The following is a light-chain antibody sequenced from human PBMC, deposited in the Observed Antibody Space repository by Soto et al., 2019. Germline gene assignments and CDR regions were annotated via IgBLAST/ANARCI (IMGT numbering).Light chain of an antibody. CDR1: QGIGSY. V-gene: IGKV1-9*01. CDR2: GAS. Sequence: IQLTQSPSSLSASVGDRVTITCRASQGIGSYLAWYRQKPGRAPELLIYGASTLQSGVPSRFSGRGYGTDFPLTISNLRPEDFATYYCQQLDSYPVTFGGGTKVAI. CDR3: QQLDSYPVT. J-gene: IGKJ4*01.